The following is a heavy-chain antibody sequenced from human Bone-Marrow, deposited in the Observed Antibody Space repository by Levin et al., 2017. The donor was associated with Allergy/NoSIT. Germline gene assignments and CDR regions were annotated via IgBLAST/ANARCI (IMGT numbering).Heavy chain of an antibody. D-gene: IGHD2-2*02. V-gene: IGHV3-53*01. CDR2: IYSGGST. J-gene: IGHJ6*02. Sequence: SGGSLRLSCAASGFTISSNYMSWVRQAPGKGLEWVSVIYSGGSTYYADSVKGRFTISRDNSKNTLYLQMNSLRAEDTAVYYCARDRAIQGKPHYYYYYGMDVWGQGTTVTVSS. CDR1: GFTISSNY. CDR3: ARDRAIQGKPHYYYYYGMDV.